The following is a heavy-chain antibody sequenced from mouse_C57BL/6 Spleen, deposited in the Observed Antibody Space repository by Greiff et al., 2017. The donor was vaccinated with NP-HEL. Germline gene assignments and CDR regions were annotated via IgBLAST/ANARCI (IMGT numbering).Heavy chain of an antibody. CDR3: AHGSSYGWYFDV. Sequence: QVQLKQPGAELVKPGASVKVSCKASGYTFTSYWMHWVKQRPGQGLEWIGRIHPSDSDTNYNQKFKSKATLTVDKSSSTAYMQLSSLTSEDSAVYYCAHGSSYGWYFDVWGTGTTVTVAS. J-gene: IGHJ1*03. CDR1: GYTFTSYW. V-gene: IGHV1-74*01. D-gene: IGHD1-1*01. CDR2: IHPSDSDT.